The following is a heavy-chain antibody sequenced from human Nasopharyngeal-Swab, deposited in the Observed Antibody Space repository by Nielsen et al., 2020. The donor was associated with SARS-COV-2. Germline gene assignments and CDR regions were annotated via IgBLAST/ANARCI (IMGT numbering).Heavy chain of an antibody. CDR1: GFTFSDYW. D-gene: IGHD6-19*01. Sequence: GGSLRLSCAASGFTFSDYWIHWVRQVPGRRLVWVSHINSDGSRTSYGDSVKGRFTISRDNTKKTVSLEMNSLRADDTGVYYCARGSSGWPGNWGQGTLVTVSS. V-gene: IGHV3-74*01. CDR3: ARGSSGWPGN. J-gene: IGHJ4*02. CDR2: INSDGSRT.